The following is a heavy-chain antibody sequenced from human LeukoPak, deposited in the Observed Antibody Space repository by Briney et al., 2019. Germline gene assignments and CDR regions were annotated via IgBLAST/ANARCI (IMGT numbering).Heavy chain of an antibody. CDR3: AKEPLLWFGVTLRFDP. V-gene: IGHV3-23*01. Sequence: SGGSLRLSCAASGFTFSSYAMSWVRQAPGKGLEWVSAISGSGGSTYYADSVKGRFTISRDNSKNTLYLQMNSLRAEDTAVYYCAKEPLLWFGVTLRFDPWGQGTLVTVSS. D-gene: IGHD3-10*01. J-gene: IGHJ5*02. CDR1: GFTFSSYA. CDR2: ISGSGGST.